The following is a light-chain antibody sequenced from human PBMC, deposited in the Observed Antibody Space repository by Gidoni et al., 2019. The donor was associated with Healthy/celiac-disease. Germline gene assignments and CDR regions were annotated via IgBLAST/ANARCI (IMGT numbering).Light chain of an antibody. J-gene: IGKJ2*01. Sequence: DIVLTQSPGTLSFSPEERATLSCRASQSVSSSYLAWYQQKPGQAPRLLIYGASSRATGLPDRFSGSGSGTDFTLTISRLEPEDFAVYYCQQYGSSPYTFGQGTKLEIK. CDR2: GAS. V-gene: IGKV3-20*01. CDR3: QQYGSSPYT. CDR1: QSVSSSY.